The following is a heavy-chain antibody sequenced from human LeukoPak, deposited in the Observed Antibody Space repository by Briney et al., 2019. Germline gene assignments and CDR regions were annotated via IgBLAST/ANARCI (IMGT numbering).Heavy chain of an antibody. CDR1: GGSIGNFY. D-gene: IGHD3-10*01. Sequence: SETLSLTCTVSGGSIGNFYWNWIRQSPGKGLEWIGYIYYSGTTNYNPYLKSRVTISLGMSSNQFSLRLSSVTAADTAVYYCARVGTYGSGSYLSWLDYWGQGTLVTVSS. J-gene: IGHJ4*02. CDR2: IYYSGTT. V-gene: IGHV4-59*01. CDR3: ARVGTYGSGSYLSWLDY.